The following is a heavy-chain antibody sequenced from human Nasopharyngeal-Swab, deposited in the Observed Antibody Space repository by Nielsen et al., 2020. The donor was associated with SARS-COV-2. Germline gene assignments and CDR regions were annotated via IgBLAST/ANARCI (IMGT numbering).Heavy chain of an antibody. CDR3: ARDIPSGGWLTQGDY. D-gene: IGHD6-19*01. CDR2: IWYDGSNK. CDR1: GFTFSSYG. V-gene: IGHV3-33*01. Sequence: RGSLRLSCAASGFTFSSYGMHWVRQAPGKGLEWVAVIWYDGSNKYYADSVKGRFTISRDNSKNTLYLQMNSLRAEDTAVYYCARDIPSGGWLTQGDYWGQGTLVTVSS. J-gene: IGHJ4*02.